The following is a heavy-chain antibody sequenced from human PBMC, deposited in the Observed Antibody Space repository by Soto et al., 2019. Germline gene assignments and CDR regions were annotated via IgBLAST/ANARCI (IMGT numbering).Heavy chain of an antibody. Sequence: QITLKESGPTLVKPTQTLTLTCTFSGFSLSTRGVGVGWIRQPPGKALEWLAIIYWDDDKRYSPSLKSRLTTPKDTSKNQLGLTCTNMDPVDKARNYCAPKGGGGRILDYWGQGTLVTVSS. CDR1: GFSLSTRGVG. D-gene: IGHD3-16*01. CDR3: APKGGGGRILDY. V-gene: IGHV2-5*02. J-gene: IGHJ4*02. CDR2: IYWDDDK.